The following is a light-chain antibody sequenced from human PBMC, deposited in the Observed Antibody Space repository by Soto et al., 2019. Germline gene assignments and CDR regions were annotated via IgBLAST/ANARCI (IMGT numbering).Light chain of an antibody. J-gene: IGKJ5*01. CDR1: QSVSIY. CDR3: HQRSSLPPT. Sequence: EIVLTQSPATLSLSPGERATVSCRASQSVSIYLAWYQQKPGQAPRLLIYDASNRATGIPARFSGSGSGADFTLTISSQEPEDFASNYWHQRSSLPPTFGQGTRLEIK. V-gene: IGKV3-11*01. CDR2: DAS.